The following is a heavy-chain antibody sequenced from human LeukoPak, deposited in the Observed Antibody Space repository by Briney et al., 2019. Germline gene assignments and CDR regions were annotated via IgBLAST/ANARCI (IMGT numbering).Heavy chain of an antibody. CDR3: AKGGDTAMVTDY. V-gene: IGHV1-46*01. D-gene: IGHD5-18*01. CDR2: INPSGGST. J-gene: IGHJ4*02. CDR1: GYAFTSYY. Sequence: ASVKVSCKASGYAFTSYYMHWVRQSPGQGLEWMGIINPSGGSTSYAQTFQGRVTMTRDTSTSTVYMELSSLSSEDTAVYYCAKGGDTAMVTDYWGQGTLVTVSS.